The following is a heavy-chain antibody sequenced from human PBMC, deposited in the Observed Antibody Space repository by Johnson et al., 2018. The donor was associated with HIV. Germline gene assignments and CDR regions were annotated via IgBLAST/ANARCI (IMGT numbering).Heavy chain of an antibody. Sequence: VQLVESGGGLVQPGGSLRLSCAASGFTVSSNYMSGVRQAPGKGLEWVSVIYSGGSTYYADSVKGRFTISRDNSKNTLYLQMNSLRAEDTAVYYCARVPWSLDAFDIWGQGTMVTVSS. CDR2: IYSGGST. J-gene: IGHJ3*02. V-gene: IGHV3-66*01. CDR1: GFTVSSNY. CDR3: ARVPWSLDAFDI. D-gene: IGHD2-15*01.